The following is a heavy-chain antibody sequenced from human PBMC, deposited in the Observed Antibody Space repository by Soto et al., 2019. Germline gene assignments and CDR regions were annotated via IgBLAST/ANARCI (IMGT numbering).Heavy chain of an antibody. CDR2: MNPNNGNT. J-gene: IGHJ6*03. CDR3: ARGLKMTTVTHYYYYYMDL. Sequence: QVQLVQSGAEVKKPGASVKVSCKTSGYTFTSYDINWVRQAAGQGLKWMGWMNPNNGNTGYAQKFQGRVTMTRNTSESTAYMELNSLRSEDTAVYYCARGLKMTTVTHYYYYYMDLWGKGTTVTVSS. CDR1: GYTFTSYD. V-gene: IGHV1-8*01. D-gene: IGHD4-4*01.